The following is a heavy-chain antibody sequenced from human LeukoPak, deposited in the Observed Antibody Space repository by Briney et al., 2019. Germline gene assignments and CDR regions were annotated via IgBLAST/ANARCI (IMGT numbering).Heavy chain of an antibody. CDR1: GFTFSSYW. Sequence: GSLRLSCAASGFTFSSYWMTWVRQPPGKGLEWIGSIYYSGSTYYNPSLKSRVTISVDTSKNQFSLKLSSVTAADTAVYYCARAPYCSGGSCYAGVDYFDYWGQGTLVTVSS. CDR2: IYYSGST. V-gene: IGHV4-39*07. CDR3: ARAPYCSGGSCYAGVDYFDY. D-gene: IGHD2-15*01. J-gene: IGHJ4*02.